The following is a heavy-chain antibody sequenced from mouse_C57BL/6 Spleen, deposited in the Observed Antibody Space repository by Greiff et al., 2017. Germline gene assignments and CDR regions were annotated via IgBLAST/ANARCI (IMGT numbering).Heavy chain of an antibody. CDR2: IHPNSGST. Sequence: VQLQQPGAELVKPGASVKLSCKASGYTFTSYWLHWVKQRPGQGLEWLGMIHPNSGSTNYNEKFKSKATLTVDKSSSTAYMQLSSLTSEDSAVYYCARAAQAPFDYWGQGTTLTVSS. CDR1: GYTFTSYW. CDR3: ARAAQAPFDY. D-gene: IGHD3-2*02. V-gene: IGHV1-64*01. J-gene: IGHJ2*01.